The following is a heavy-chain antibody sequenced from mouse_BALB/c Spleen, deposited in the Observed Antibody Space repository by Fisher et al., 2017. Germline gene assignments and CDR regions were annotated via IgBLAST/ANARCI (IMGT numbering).Heavy chain of an antibody. CDR3: TRDGPHYYGYAMDY. Sequence: RFTISRDNAKNTLYLQMSSLKSEDTAMYYCTRDGPHYYGYAMDYWGQGTSVTVSS. J-gene: IGHJ4*01. V-gene: IGHV5-6-4*01. D-gene: IGHD1-2*01.